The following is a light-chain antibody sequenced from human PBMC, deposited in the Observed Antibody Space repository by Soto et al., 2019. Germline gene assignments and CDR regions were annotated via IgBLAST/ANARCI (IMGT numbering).Light chain of an antibody. Sequence: DIHMTQSPSSVSASVGYRVIITGRTSQALSRWLDWYPQKAGKAPQLLIYATSTLQSGVPSRFIGSGSGTAFTLTISSLQPEDFATDDWQQYNSLPHTLGGGTRVDIK. CDR1: QALSRW. V-gene: IGKV1-12*01. CDR2: ATS. CDR3: QQYNSLPHT. J-gene: IGKJ4*01.